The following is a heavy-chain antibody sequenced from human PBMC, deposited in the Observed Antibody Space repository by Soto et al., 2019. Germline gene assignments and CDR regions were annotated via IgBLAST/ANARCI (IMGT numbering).Heavy chain of an antibody. J-gene: IGHJ6*02. CDR2: MNPNSGNT. CDR3: GSERNMYGMDV. CDR1: GYTFTSYD. D-gene: IGHD1-1*01. V-gene: IGHV1-8*01. Sequence: GASVKVSCKASGYTFTSYDINWVRQATGQGLEWMGWMNPNSGNTVYAQKFQDRVTMTRNTSISTAYMELSSLRSEDTAVYYCGSERNMYGMDVWGQGTTVTVSS.